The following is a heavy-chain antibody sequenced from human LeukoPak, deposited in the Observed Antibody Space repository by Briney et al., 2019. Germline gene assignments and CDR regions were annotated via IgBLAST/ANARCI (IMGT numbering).Heavy chain of an antibody. CDR2: IKEDGSEK. Sequence: GGSLRLSCAVSGFSFSSYWMSWVRQAPGKGLEWVANIKEDGSEKYYVDSVKGRFTISRDNAKNSLYLQMNSLRAEDTAAYYCASLVYDSGSGSYYEYWGQGTLVTVSS. J-gene: IGHJ4*02. V-gene: IGHV3-7*01. CDR1: GFSFSSYW. CDR3: ASLVYDSGSGSYYEY. D-gene: IGHD3-10*01.